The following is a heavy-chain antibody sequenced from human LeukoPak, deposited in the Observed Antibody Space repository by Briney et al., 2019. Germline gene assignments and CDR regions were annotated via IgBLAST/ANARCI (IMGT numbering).Heavy chain of an antibody. V-gene: IGHV4-34*01. J-gene: IGHJ4*02. Sequence: SETLSLTCAVYGGSLSGYYWSWIRQPPGKGLEWIGEINHSGSTTYNPSLKSRVTISVDTSKNQFSLKLSSVTAADTAVYYCARGRSSGWYGLALDYWGQGTLVTVSS. D-gene: IGHD6-19*01. CDR1: GGSLSGYY. CDR2: INHSGST. CDR3: ARGRSSGWYGLALDY.